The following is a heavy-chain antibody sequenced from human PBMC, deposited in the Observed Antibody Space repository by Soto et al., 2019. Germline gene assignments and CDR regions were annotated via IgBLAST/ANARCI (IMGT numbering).Heavy chain of an antibody. Sequence: KTSETLSLTCTVSGASINTVPYYWGWIRQSPGKGLEWIGSVYYSGFTYYNPSLKSRVTISLDTSKNQFSLEVSSVTAADTALYYCATTFDSSGYYHNFGMDVWGQGTKVTVSS. CDR2: VYYSGFT. CDR3: ATTFDSSGYYHNFGMDV. D-gene: IGHD3-22*01. V-gene: IGHV4-39*01. J-gene: IGHJ6*02. CDR1: GASINTVPYY.